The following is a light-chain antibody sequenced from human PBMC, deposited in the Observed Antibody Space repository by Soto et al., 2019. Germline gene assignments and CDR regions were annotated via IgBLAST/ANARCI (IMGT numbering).Light chain of an antibody. V-gene: IGKV1-6*01. CDR2: GAS. Sequence: AIQMTQSPSSLSASVGYRVTISSPASQGIGNSLGWYQQKPGKPPKVLIYGASNLQSGVPPRFSGSGSGTDFTLAISSLQTEDSATYYCIQDINYPCTFGKGTKVDIK. CDR3: IQDINYPCT. J-gene: IGKJ1*01. CDR1: QGIGNS.